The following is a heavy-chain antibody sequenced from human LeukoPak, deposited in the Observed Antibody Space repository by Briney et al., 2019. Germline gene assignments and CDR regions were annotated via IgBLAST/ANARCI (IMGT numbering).Heavy chain of an antibody. CDR2: MNSDGSDT. Sequence: GGSLRLSCAASGFNFRSSWMYWVRQVPGKGLVWVARMNSDGSDTAHADPVKGRFTISRDNAKNTLYLQMNSLRAEDMALYYCAKDFYPDGEPTAFDYWGQGTLVTVSS. J-gene: IGHJ4*02. CDR3: AKDFYPDGEPTAFDY. CDR1: GFNFRSSW. V-gene: IGHV3-74*01. D-gene: IGHD3-10*01.